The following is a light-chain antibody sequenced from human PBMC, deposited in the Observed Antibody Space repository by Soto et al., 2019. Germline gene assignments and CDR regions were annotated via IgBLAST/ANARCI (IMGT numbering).Light chain of an antibody. CDR2: DAS. Sequence: QSALTQPASVSGSPGQSITISCTGTSSDVGGYNYVSWYQQHPGKAPKLMIYDASNRPSEVSNRFSGSKSGNTASMTISGLQAEDEADYYCSSYTSSSTLFGGGTKLTVL. J-gene: IGLJ2*01. CDR1: SSDVGGYNY. CDR3: SSYTSSSTL. V-gene: IGLV2-14*01.